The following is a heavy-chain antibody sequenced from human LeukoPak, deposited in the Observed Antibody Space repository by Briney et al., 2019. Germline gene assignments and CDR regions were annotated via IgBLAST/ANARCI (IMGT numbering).Heavy chain of an antibody. Sequence: ASVKVSCKASGYTFTSYGISWVRQAPGQGLEWMGWISAYDGNTNYAQKLQGRVTMTTDTSTSTAYMELRSLRSDDTAVYYCARGFSSSWGHNWFDPWGQGTLVTVSS. CDR2: ISAYDGNT. CDR3: ARGFSSSWGHNWFDP. CDR1: GYTFTSYG. D-gene: IGHD6-13*01. V-gene: IGHV1-18*01. J-gene: IGHJ5*02.